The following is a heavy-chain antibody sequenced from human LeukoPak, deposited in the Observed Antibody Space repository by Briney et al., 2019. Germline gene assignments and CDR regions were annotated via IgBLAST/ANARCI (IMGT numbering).Heavy chain of an antibody. V-gene: IGHV3-23*01. Sequence: RTGRSLRLPCAASGFTFSNTAMSWVRRAPGKGLEWVSAISASGDGTFYTDSVKGRFTVSRDNSKNMLYLQMNSLRGDDTAVYYCATHLAYCPTESCSFFDYWGQGALVTVSS. CDR3: ATHLAYCPTESCSFFDY. J-gene: IGHJ4*02. CDR1: GFTFSNTA. D-gene: IGHD2-21*01. CDR2: ISASGDGT.